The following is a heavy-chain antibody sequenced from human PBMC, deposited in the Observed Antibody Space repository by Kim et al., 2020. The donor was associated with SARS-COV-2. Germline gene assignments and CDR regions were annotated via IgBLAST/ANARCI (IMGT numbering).Heavy chain of an antibody. Sequence: GSLRLSCAASGFTFSDYYMSWIRQAPGKGLEWVSYISSSSSYTNYADSVKGRFTISRDNAKNSLYLQMHSLRVEDTAVYYCARVGYDYVWGSYRDYYYYYGMDVWGQGTTVTVSS. CDR3: ARVGYDYVWGSYRDYYYYYGMDV. V-gene: IGHV3-11*05. CDR2: ISSSSSYT. J-gene: IGHJ6*02. D-gene: IGHD3-16*02. CDR1: GFTFSDYY.